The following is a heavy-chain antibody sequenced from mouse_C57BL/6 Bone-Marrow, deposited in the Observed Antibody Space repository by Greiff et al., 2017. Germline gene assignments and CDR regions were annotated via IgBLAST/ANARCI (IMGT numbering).Heavy chain of an antibody. CDR1: GYTFTSYW. CDR3: ARSNYYGSSYWFAY. V-gene: IGHV1-52*01. D-gene: IGHD1-1*01. J-gene: IGHJ3*01. Sequence: QVQLQQSGAELVRPGSSVKLSCKASGYTFTSYWMHWVKQRPIQGLEWIGNIDPSDSETHYNQKFKDKATLTVDKSSSTAYMQLSSLTSEDSAVYYCARSNYYGSSYWFAYWGQGTLVTVSA. CDR2: IDPSDSET.